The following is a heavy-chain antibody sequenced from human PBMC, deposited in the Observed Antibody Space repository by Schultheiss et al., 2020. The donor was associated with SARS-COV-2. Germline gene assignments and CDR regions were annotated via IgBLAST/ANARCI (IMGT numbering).Heavy chain of an antibody. CDR2: ITSSGDHI. J-gene: IGHJ5*02. CDR3: ARVGYDTRAFYYSDWFDP. V-gene: IGHV3-21*01. CDR1: GFNFRNYN. Sequence: GGSLRLSCAASGFNFRNYNMNWVRQAPGKGLEWVSSITSSGDHIYYAASVKGRFTISRDNAKNSLDLQMNSLRVEDTAVYYCARVGYDTRAFYYSDWFDPWGQGTLVTVSS. D-gene: IGHD3-22*01.